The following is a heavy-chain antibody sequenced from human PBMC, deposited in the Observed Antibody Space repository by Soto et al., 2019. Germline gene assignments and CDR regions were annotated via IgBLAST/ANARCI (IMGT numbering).Heavy chain of an antibody. CDR2: IYSSGGT. J-gene: IGHJ5*02. D-gene: IGHD6-13*01. Sequence: KPSETLSLTCTVSGGSISSAGYYWNWIRQHPGKGLEYIGYIYSSGGTYYNPSLRRRVTISLDTSKKQFSLKLTSVTAADMAVYYCARGVKGDSSSWYSDWFDPWGQGTLVTVSS. CDR1: GGSISSAGYY. CDR3: ARGVKGDSSSWYSDWFDP. V-gene: IGHV4-31*03.